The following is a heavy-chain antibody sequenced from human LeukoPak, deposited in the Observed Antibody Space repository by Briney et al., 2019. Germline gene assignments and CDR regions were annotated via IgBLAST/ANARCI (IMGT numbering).Heavy chain of an antibody. J-gene: IGHJ2*01. CDR3: VRDKLTGDDSSSWVPPPTDWYFDL. D-gene: IGHD6-13*01. CDR2: IIPIFGTA. CDR1: GGTFSSYA. Sequence: SVKVSCKASGGTFSSYAISWVRQAPGQGLEWMGGIIPIFGTANYAQKFQGRVTITADKSTSTAYMELSSLRSEDTAVYYCVRDKLTGDDSSSWVPPPTDWYFDLWGRGTLVTVSS. V-gene: IGHV1-69*06.